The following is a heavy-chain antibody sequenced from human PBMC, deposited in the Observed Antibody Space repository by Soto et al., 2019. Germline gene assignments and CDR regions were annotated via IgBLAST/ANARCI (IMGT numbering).Heavy chain of an antibody. CDR2: MSGSGGST. Sequence: EVQLLESGGGLVQPGGSLRLSCAASGFTFSSYAMSWVRQAPGKGLEWVSGMSGSGGSTYYADSVKGRFTVSRDNSKNTLYLQTSSLRSEDTAIYYCAKDPKATAWGYFDYWGQGTLVTVSS. D-gene: IGHD2-21*02. CDR1: GFTFSSYA. J-gene: IGHJ4*03. CDR3: AKDPKATAWGYFDY. V-gene: IGHV3-23*01.